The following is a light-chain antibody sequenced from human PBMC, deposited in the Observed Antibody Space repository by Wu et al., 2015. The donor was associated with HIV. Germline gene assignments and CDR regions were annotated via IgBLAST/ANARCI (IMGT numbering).Light chain of an antibody. Sequence: DIQMTQSPSALSASVGDSVTITCRASQSINTWLAWYQQKPGKAPKLLIYKASSLESGVPLRFSGSGSGTEFTLTITSLQPDDFATYYCQHYITYSWTFGQGTKVE. J-gene: IGKJ1*01. CDR2: KAS. CDR1: QSINTW. CDR3: QHYITYSWT. V-gene: IGKV1-5*03.